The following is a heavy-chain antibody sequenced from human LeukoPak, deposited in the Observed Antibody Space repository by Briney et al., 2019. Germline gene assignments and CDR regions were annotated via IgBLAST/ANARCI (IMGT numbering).Heavy chain of an antibody. Sequence: GGSLRLSCAASGFTFDDYGMSWVRQAPGKGLEWVSGINWNGGSTGYADSVKGRFTISRDNAKNSLYLQMNSLRAEDTALYYCARLNSSGWKRNFDCWGQGTLVTVSS. CDR1: GFTFDDYG. CDR3: ARLNSSGWKRNFDC. V-gene: IGHV3-20*04. J-gene: IGHJ4*02. D-gene: IGHD6-19*01. CDR2: INWNGGST.